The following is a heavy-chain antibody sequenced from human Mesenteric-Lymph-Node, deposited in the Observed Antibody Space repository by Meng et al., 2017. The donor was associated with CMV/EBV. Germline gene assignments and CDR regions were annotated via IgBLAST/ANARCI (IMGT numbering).Heavy chain of an antibody. D-gene: IGHD2-2*01. J-gene: IGHJ4*02. V-gene: IGHV3-7*01. CDR3: ARPPARRFDS. CDR2: INQDGSGE. Sequence: WGSLRLSCAASGFSFSDYWMTWVRQAPGKGLEWVANINQDGSGEYYADSVKRRSTVSRDNAKNLLYLEMNSLRAEDTAVYYCARPPARRFDSWGPGTLVTVSS. CDR1: GFSFSDYW.